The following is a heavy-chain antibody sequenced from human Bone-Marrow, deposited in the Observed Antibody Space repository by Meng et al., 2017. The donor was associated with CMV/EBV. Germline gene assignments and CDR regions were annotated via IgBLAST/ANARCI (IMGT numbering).Heavy chain of an antibody. Sequence: GESLKISCAASAFTFNSYAIHWVRQAPGKGLEWVSVIYSGGNTYYADSVKGRFTISRDNSKNTLYLQMNSLRAEDTAVYYCARDLTKYYGMDVWGQGTTVTVSS. J-gene: IGHJ6*02. CDR3: ARDLTKYYGMDV. V-gene: IGHV3-53*01. D-gene: IGHD1-1*01. CDR1: AFTFNSYA. CDR2: IYSGGNT.